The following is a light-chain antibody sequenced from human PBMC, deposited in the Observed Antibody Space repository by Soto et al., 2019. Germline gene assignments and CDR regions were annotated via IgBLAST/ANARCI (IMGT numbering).Light chain of an antibody. J-gene: IGKJ1*01. CDR2: AAS. CDR3: QRYNSGPRT. CDR1: QGIGNY. Sequence: DIQMTHSPSSLSTSVGDRVTITCRASQGIGNYLAWYQQKPGKIPKLLIYAASTLHSGVPSRFSGSGSGTDFTLTISSLQPEDVATYYCQRYNSGPRTFGQGTKVEIK. V-gene: IGKV1-27*01.